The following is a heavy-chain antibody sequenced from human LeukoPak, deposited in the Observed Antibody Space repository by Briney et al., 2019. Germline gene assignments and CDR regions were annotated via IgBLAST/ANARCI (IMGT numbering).Heavy chain of an antibody. CDR3: ARDISRNYYYYGMDV. Sequence: GGSLRLSCAASGFTFSSYGMHWVRQAPGKGLEWVAVIWYDGSNKYYADSVKGRFTISRDNSKNTLYLQMNSLRAEDTAVYYCARDISRNYYYYGMDVWGQGTTVTVSS. V-gene: IGHV3-33*01. J-gene: IGHJ6*02. D-gene: IGHD2/OR15-2a*01. CDR2: IWYDGSNK. CDR1: GFTFSSYG.